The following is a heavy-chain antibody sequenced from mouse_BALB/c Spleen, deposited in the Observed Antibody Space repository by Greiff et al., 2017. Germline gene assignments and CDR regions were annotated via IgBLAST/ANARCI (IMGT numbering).Heavy chain of an antibody. CDR3: ARIYYDYSAWFAY. D-gene: IGHD2-4*01. J-gene: IGHJ3*01. Sequence: EVQVEESGGGLVQPGGSLRLSCATSGFTFTDYYMSWVRQPPGKALEWLGFIRNKANGYTTEYSASVKGRFTISRDNSQSILYLQMNTLRAEDSATYYCARIYYDYSAWFAYWGQGTLVTVSA. CDR2: IRNKANGYTT. CDR1: GFTFTDYY. V-gene: IGHV7-3*02.